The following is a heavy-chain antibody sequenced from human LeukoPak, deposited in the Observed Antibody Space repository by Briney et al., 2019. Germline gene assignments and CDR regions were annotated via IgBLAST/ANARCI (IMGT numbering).Heavy chain of an antibody. D-gene: IGHD2-2*01. J-gene: IGHJ4*02. CDR2: INPNSGGT. CDR1: GYTFTGYY. V-gene: IGHV1-2*02. Sequence: ASVKVSCKASGYTFTGYYMHWVRQAPGQGLEWMGWINPNSGGTNYAQKFQGRVTMTRDTSISTAYMELSRLRSDDTAMYYCARASRVVVPAANRYFAYWGQGTLVTVSS. CDR3: ARASRVVVPAANRYFAY.